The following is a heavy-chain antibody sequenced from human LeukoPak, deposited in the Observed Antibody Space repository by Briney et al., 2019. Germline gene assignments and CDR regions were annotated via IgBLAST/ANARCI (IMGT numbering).Heavy chain of an antibody. CDR3: AKTGSRGGTFRPSYYYYYMDV. CDR1: GFTFSSCS. D-gene: IGHD3-9*01. J-gene: IGHJ6*03. Sequence: GGSLRLSCAASGFTFSSCSMNWVRQAPGKGLEWVSSISSSSSYIYYADAVKGRFTISRDNSKNTIYLQMNSLRPEDTALYYCAKTGSRGGTFRPSYYYYYMDVWGKGTTVTISS. V-gene: IGHV3-21*01. CDR2: ISSSSSYI.